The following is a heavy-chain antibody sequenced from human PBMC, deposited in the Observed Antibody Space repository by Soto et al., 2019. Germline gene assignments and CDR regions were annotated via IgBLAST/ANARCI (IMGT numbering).Heavy chain of an antibody. CDR3: ARAVAVAADFDY. J-gene: IGHJ4*02. CDR1: GCTFTGYA. V-gene: IGHV1-3*05. Sequence: QVQLVQSGAEEKKPGASVKVSCKASGCTFTGYAMHWVRQAPGQRLEWMGWINAGNGNTKYSQKFQGRVTITRDTSASTAYMELSSLRSEDTAVYYCARAVAVAADFDYWGQGTLVTVS. D-gene: IGHD6-19*01. CDR2: INAGNGNT.